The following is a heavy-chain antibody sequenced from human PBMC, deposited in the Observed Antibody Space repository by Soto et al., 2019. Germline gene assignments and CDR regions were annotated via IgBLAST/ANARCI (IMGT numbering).Heavy chain of an antibody. J-gene: IGHJ4*02. CDR3: ARHYYGSGKGQLGN. Sequence: QVQLQQWGAGLLKPSETLSLTCAVYGGSFSGYYWSWNRQPPGKGLEWIGEINHSGSTNYNPSLKSRVTISVDTSKNQFSLKLISVTAADTAVYYCARHYYGSGKGQLGNWGLGTLVTVSS. CDR1: GGSFSGYY. CDR2: INHSGST. D-gene: IGHD3-10*01. V-gene: IGHV4-34*01.